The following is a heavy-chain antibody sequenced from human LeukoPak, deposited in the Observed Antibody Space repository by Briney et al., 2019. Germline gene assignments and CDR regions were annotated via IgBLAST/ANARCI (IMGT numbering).Heavy chain of an antibody. D-gene: IGHD2-2*02. Sequence: GGSLRLSCAASGLTFSSYGMHWVRQAPGKGLEWVAFIRYDGSNKYYANSVKGRFTISRDNSKNTLYLQMNSLRAEDTAVYYCAKDYRYCSSTSCYRDGYYFDYWGQGTLVTVSS. V-gene: IGHV3-30*02. CDR1: GLTFSSYG. J-gene: IGHJ4*02. CDR2: IRYDGSNK. CDR3: AKDYRYCSSTSCYRDGYYFDY.